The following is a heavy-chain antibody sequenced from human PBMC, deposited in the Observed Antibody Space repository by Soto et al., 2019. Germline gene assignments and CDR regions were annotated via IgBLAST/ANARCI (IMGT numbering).Heavy chain of an antibody. CDR1: GYTFTSYY. Sequence: VKVSCKASGYTFTSYYMHWVRQAPGQGLEWMGIINPSGGSTSYAQKFQGRVTMTRDTSTSTVYMELSSLRSEDTAVYYCASIDYYDKGAFDIWGQGTMVTVSS. D-gene: IGHD3-22*01. CDR3: ASIDYYDKGAFDI. J-gene: IGHJ3*02. CDR2: INPSGGST. V-gene: IGHV1-46*01.